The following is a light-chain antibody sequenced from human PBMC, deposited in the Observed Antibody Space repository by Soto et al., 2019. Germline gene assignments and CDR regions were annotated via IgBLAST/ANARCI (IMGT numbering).Light chain of an antibody. CDR3: QHYNSYSEA. CDR2: TAS. J-gene: IGKJ1*01. V-gene: IGKV1-5*03. CDR1: QSISDW. Sequence: DSQMTRSPATLSPSVGARFPIPYRASQSISDWLAWYQQKAGKAPNLLIYTASRLESGVPSRFSGSGSETEFTLTISGLQPDDFATYYCQHYNSYSEAFGQGTKVDIK.